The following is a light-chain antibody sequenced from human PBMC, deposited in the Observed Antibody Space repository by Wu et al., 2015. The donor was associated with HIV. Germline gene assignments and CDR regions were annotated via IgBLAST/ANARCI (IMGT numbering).Light chain of an antibody. CDR1: QSISSSY. J-gene: IGKJ1*01. CDR2: GAS. CDR3: QQYGSSPWT. Sequence: EIVLTQSPGTLSLSPGERATLSCRASQSISSSYLAWYQQKPGLAPRLLIYGASSRATGIPDRFSGSGSGTDFTLTISRLEPEDFAVYYCQQYGSSPWTFGQRTKGGNQT. V-gene: IGKV3-20*01.